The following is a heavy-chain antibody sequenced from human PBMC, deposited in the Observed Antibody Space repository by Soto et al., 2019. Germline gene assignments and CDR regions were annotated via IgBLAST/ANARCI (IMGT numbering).Heavy chain of an antibody. CDR3: ARDQLWFGELVPFFDI. Sequence: SVKVSCKASGGTFSSYTISWVRQAPGQGLEWMGRIIPILGIANYAQKFQGRVTITADKSTSTAYMELSSLRSEDTAVYYCARDQLWFGELVPFFDIWGQGTMVTVS. CDR1: GGTFSSYT. J-gene: IGHJ3*02. D-gene: IGHD3-10*01. V-gene: IGHV1-69*04. CDR2: IIPILGIA.